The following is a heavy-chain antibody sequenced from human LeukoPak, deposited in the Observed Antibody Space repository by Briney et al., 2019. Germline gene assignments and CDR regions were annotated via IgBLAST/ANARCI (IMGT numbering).Heavy chain of an antibody. V-gene: IGHV1-46*01. Sequence: ASVKVSCKASGYTFTSYYMHWVQQAPGQGLEWMGIINPSGGSTSYAQKFQGRVTMTRETSTSTVYMELSSLRSEDTAVYYCAREEGEQLVRGAYYYYYYMDVWGKGTTVTVSS. J-gene: IGHJ6*03. CDR2: INPSGGST. CDR1: GYTFTSYY. D-gene: IGHD6-6*01. CDR3: AREEGEQLVRGAYYYYYYMDV.